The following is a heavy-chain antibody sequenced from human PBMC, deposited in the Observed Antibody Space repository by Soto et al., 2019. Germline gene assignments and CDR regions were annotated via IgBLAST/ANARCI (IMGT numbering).Heavy chain of an antibody. V-gene: IGHV2-26*01. CDR3: ARTQHSFSMRSGYPVSYFDY. Sequence: QVTLKESGPVLVKPTETVTLTCTVSGFSLSNARMGVSWIRQPPGKALEWLAHIFSTDEKSYSTSLKSRLTIAKDTTKRQVVLTKTNMDPVDTASYYCARTQHSFSMRSGYPVSYFDYWGQGTLVTVSS. D-gene: IGHD3-3*01. CDR1: GFSLSNARMG. CDR2: IFSTDEK. J-gene: IGHJ4*02.